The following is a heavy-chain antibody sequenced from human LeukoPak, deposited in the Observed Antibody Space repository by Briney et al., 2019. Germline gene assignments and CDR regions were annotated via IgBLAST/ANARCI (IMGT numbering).Heavy chain of an antibody. CDR1: GFTFSSYW. CDR2: IKQDGSEK. D-gene: IGHD2-15*01. V-gene: IGHV3-7*01. Sequence: GGSLRLSCAASGFTFSSYWMSWVRQAPGKGLEWVANIKQDGSEKYYVDSVKGRFTISRDNAKNSLYLQMNSLRAEDTAVYYCARGYCSGSSCYSELWFDPWGQGTLVTVSS. CDR3: ARGYCSGSSCYSELWFDP. J-gene: IGHJ5*02.